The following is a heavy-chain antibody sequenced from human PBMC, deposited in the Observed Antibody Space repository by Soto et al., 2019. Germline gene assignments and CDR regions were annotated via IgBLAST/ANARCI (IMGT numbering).Heavy chain of an antibody. CDR3: ARQGNIQLWLTRGWFDP. V-gene: IGHV4-39*01. D-gene: IGHD5-18*01. CDR2: IYYSGST. J-gene: IGHJ5*02. CDR1: GGSISSSSYY. Sequence: QLQLQESGPGLVKPSETLSLTCTVSGGSISSSSYYWGWIRQPPGRGLEWIGSIYYSGSTYYNQSLKSRFTISVDTSKNQFSLKLSPVTAADAAVYYCARQGNIQLWLTRGWFDPWGQGTLVTVSP.